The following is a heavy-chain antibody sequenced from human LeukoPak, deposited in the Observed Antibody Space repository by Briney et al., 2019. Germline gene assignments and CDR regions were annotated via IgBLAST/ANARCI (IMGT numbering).Heavy chain of an antibody. CDR3: AKDSSVPCGITE. CDR1: GFTFSKYA. Sequence: QTGGSLRLSCAASGFTFSKYAMSWVRQAPGKGLEWVSAISPSDGNTFYADSVKGRFTISRDNSKNTLSLQMNSLRAEDTALYYCAKDSSVPCGITEWGQGTLVTVSS. CDR2: ISPSDGNT. D-gene: IGHD5/OR15-5a*01. J-gene: IGHJ4*02. V-gene: IGHV3-23*01.